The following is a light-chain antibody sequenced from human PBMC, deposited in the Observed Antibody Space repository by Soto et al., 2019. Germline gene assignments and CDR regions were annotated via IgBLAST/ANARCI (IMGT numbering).Light chain of an antibody. Sequence: ESVLTQSPGTLSLSPGERATLLCRASQSVSSSYLAWYQQKPGRAPRLLIYHASSRASGIPDRFSGSGSGTDFTLTISSLEPEDFAVYYCQHYGNSQLTFGGGTKVEIK. CDR3: QHYGNSQLT. V-gene: IGKV3-20*01. CDR2: HAS. CDR1: QSVSSSY. J-gene: IGKJ4*01.